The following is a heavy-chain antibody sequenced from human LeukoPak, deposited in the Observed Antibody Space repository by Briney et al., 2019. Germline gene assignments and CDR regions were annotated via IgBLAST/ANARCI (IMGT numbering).Heavy chain of an antibody. D-gene: IGHD2-15*01. Sequence: GGSLRLSCAASGFTFSSYAMHWVRQALGKGLEWVAVISYDGSNKYYADSVKGRFTISRDNSKNTLYLQMNSLRAEDTAVYYCARALGLPQDYWGQGTLVTVSS. V-gene: IGHV3-30-3*01. CDR3: ARALGLPQDY. CDR1: GFTFSSYA. CDR2: ISYDGSNK. J-gene: IGHJ4*02.